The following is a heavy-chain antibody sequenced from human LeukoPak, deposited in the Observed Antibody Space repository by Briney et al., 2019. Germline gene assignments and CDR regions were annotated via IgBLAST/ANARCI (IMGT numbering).Heavy chain of an antibody. D-gene: IGHD3-22*01. CDR3: ARDYYDSSTLDYYYGMDV. CDR2: IWYDGSNK. V-gene: IGHV3-33*01. CDR1: GFTFSSYG. J-gene: IGHJ6*02. Sequence: GGSLRLSCVASGFTFSSYGMHWVRQAPGKGLEWVAVIWYDGSNKYYADSVKGRFTISRDNSKNTLYLQMNSLRAEDTAVYYCARDYYDSSTLDYYYGMDVWGQGTTVTVSS.